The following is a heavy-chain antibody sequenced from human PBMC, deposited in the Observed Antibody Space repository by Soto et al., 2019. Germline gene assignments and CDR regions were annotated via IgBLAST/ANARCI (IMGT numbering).Heavy chain of an antibody. D-gene: IGHD1-26*01. CDR2: IDPSGGSK. J-gene: IGHJ3*02. V-gene: IGHV1-46*01. CDR1: GYTFTASY. CDR3: SMDSGPYYRSDAFDK. Sequence: GSVKVSCKASGYTFTASYMHWVRQAPGQGLAWVGIIDPSGGSKSYSQKFREGVTMTSDTSTHTVDVELNRLRGEATPVVYCSMDSGPYYRSDAFDKWGQGTMVTVSS.